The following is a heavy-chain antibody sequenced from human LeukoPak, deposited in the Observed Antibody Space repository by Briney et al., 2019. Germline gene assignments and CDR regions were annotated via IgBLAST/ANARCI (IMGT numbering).Heavy chain of an antibody. CDR3: AKARYCSGGSCFPQLTPDY. CDR2: IFPSGGEI. D-gene: IGHD2-15*01. CDR1: GFTFSTFA. Sequence: QTGGSLRLSCAASGFTFSTFAMIWVRQPPGKGLEWVSSIFPSGGEIHYADSVKGRFTISRDNSKNTLYLQMNSLRAKDTAVYYCAKARYCSGGSCFPQLTPDYWGQGTLVTVSS. V-gene: IGHV3-23*01. J-gene: IGHJ4*02.